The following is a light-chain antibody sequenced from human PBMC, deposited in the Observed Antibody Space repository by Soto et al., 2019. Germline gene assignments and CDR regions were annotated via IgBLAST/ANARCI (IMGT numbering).Light chain of an antibody. V-gene: IGKV3-20*01. J-gene: IGKJ1*01. CDR3: QQYGSSPWT. CDR1: QSVSSSY. Sequence: EIVLTQSPGTLSLSPGERATLSCRASQSVSSSYLAWYQQKPGQAPRLLIYGASSRATGIPDRFSGSGSGTGFTLTISGLEPEDFAVYYCQQYGSSPWTFGQGPKVEI. CDR2: GAS.